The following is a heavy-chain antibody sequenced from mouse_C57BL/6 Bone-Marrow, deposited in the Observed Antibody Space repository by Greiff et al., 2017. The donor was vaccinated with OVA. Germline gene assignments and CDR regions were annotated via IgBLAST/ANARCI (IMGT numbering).Heavy chain of an antibody. CDR2: IYPRSGNT. J-gene: IGHJ4*01. D-gene: IGHD2-1*01. CDR3: ARDYCNSRAMDY. Sequence: QVHVKQSGAELARPGASVKLSCKASGYTFTSYGISWVKQRTGQGLEWIGEIYPRSGNTYYNEKFKGKATLTADKSSSTAYMELRSLTSEDSAVYFCARDYCNSRAMDYWGQGTSVTVSS. V-gene: IGHV1-81*01. CDR1: GYTFTSYG.